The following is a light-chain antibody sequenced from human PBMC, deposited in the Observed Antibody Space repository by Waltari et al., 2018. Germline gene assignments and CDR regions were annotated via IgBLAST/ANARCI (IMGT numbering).Light chain of an antibody. J-gene: IGLJ2*01. CDR3: SSYTSSSTVV. V-gene: IGLV2-14*02. Sequence: LTQPASVSGSPGQSITISCTGTSSDVGIYNLVSWYQQHPGKAPKLMIYEVSNRPSGVSNRFSGSKSGNTASLTISGLQAEDEADYYCSSYTSSSTVVFGGGTKLTVL. CDR1: SSDVGIYNL. CDR2: EVS.